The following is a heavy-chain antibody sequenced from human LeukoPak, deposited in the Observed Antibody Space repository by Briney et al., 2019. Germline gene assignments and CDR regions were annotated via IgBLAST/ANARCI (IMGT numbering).Heavy chain of an antibody. CDR3: ARGHYDLNL. J-gene: IGHJ6*02. CDR1: AFTFSNYW. Sequence: GGFLRLSCAASAFTFSNYWMTWVRQAPGKGLEWVANINQDGSDKCYVDSVEGRFTISRDNAKNSLYLQMNSLTADDTAVYYCARGHYDLNLWGQGTTVTVSS. V-gene: IGHV3-7*01. CDR2: INQDGSDK.